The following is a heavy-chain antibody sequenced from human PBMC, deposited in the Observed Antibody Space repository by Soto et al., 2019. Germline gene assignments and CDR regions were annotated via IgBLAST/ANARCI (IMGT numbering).Heavy chain of an antibody. CDR3: ARAQIVVVITTFDY. Sequence: QVQLVESGGDVVQPGRSLRLSCAASGFTFSSYAMHWVRQAPGKGLEWVAVISYDGSNKYYADSVKGRFTISRDNSKNTLYLQMNSLRAEDTAVYYCARAQIVVVITTFDYWGQGTLVTVSS. D-gene: IGHD3-22*01. CDR1: GFTFSSYA. V-gene: IGHV3-30-3*01. J-gene: IGHJ4*02. CDR2: ISYDGSNK.